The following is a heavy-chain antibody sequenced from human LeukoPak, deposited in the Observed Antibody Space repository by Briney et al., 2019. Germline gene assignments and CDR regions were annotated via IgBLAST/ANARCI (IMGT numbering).Heavy chain of an antibody. CDR3: VRDRGSGYSYGMYYYFYGVDV. D-gene: IGHD5-18*01. Sequence: GGSLRLSCAASGFTFKTHAMHWVRQAPGKGLEWVAVIWSEGSSKYYADSVKGRFTISRDNSKNTLFLDMSSLRVEETALYYCVRDRGSGYSYGMYYYFYGVDVWGQGTTVTVSS. CDR1: GFTFKTHA. V-gene: IGHV3-33*01. CDR2: IWSEGSSK. J-gene: IGHJ6*02.